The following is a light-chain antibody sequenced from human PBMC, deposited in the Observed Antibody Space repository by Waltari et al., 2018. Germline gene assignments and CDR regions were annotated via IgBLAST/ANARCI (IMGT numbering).Light chain of an antibody. CDR1: SGHSSNV. J-gene: IGLJ3*02. V-gene: IGLV4-69*01. Sequence: QLVLTQSPSASASLGASVKLTCTLSSGHSSNVIAWLQQRPGKGPRYLMKVNSDGSHSKGDEIPDRFSGSSSGAERYLTISNLQSEDEADYFRQTGGHCTWGFGGGTTLTVL. CDR3: QTGGHCTWG. CDR2: VNSDGSH.